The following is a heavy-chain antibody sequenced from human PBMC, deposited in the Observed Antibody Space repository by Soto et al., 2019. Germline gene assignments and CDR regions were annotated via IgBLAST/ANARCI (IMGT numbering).Heavy chain of an antibody. D-gene: IGHD3-10*01. CDR2: ISGSGGST. Sequence: PGGSLRLSCAASGFTFSSYAMSWVRQAPGKGLEWVSAISGSGGSTYYADSVKGRFTISRDNSKNTLYLQMNSLRAEDTAVYYCAKAFSGRTNYYYYYGMDVWGQGTTVTVSS. J-gene: IGHJ6*02. CDR3: AKAFSGRTNYYYYYGMDV. V-gene: IGHV3-23*01. CDR1: GFTFSSYA.